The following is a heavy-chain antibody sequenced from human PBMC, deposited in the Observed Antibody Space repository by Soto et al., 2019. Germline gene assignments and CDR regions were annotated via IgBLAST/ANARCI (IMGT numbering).Heavy chain of an antibody. V-gene: IGHV1-46*01. CDR1: GYIFINYY. CDR3: ARALSRDRYDFWSGPLDAFDI. CDR2: INPNGGST. D-gene: IGHD3-3*01. Sequence: ASVKVSCKASGYIFINYYIHWVRQAPGQGLEWIGIINPNGGSTNYAQKFRGRVTMARDTSTSTVYMDLSSLRSDDTAVYYCARALSRDRYDFWSGPLDAFDIWGQGTMVTVSS. J-gene: IGHJ3*02.